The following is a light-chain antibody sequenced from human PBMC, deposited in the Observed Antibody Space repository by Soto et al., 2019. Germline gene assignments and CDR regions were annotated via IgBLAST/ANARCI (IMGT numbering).Light chain of an antibody. CDR2: KIS. CDR1: QGLVYSDGNIY. J-gene: IGKJ2*01. V-gene: IGKV2-30*01. CDR3: MQGTHWPFT. Sequence: EVVMTQSPLSMPVTLGQPASISCKSTQGLVYSDGNIYLNWCHQRPGQSPRRLIHKISDRDSGVPDRFSGSGSCTDFTLEISRVEAADVGIYYCMQGTHWPFTFGQGTKLEIK.